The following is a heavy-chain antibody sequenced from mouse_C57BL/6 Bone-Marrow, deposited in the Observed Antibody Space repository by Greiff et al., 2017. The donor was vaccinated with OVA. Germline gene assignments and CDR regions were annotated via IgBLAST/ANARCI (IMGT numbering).Heavy chain of an antibody. CDR2: ISNGGGST. J-gene: IGHJ1*03. V-gene: IGHV5-12*01. CDR1: GFTFSDYY. CDR3: ARHRYYGSYWYFDV. D-gene: IGHD1-1*01. Sequence: EVNVVESGGGLVQPGGSLKLSCAASGFTFSDYYMYWVRQTPEKRLEWVAYISNGGGSTYYPDTVKGRFTISRDNAKNTLYLQMSRLKSEDTAMYYCARHRYYGSYWYFDVWGTGTTVTVSS.